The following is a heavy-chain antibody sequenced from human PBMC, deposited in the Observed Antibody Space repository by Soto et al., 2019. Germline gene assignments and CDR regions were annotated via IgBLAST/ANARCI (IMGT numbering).Heavy chain of an antibody. D-gene: IGHD1-7*01. CDR3: ARDRTGTTLGYFDY. V-gene: IGHV1-69*12. CDR1: GGTFSTFP. Sequence: QVQLVQSGTEVKKPGSSVKVSGKSSGGTFSTFPINWVRQAPGQGLEWMGAILPVSGTTNYAQKFQGRVTFSADESTTTAYMEVSSLRSEDTAVYYCARDRTGTTLGYFDYWGQVTRVTVSS. J-gene: IGHJ4*02. CDR2: ILPVSGTT.